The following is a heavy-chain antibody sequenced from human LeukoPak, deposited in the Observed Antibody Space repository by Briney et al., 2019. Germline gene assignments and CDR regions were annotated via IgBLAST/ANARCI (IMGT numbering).Heavy chain of an antibody. CDR1: GFTFDDYA. D-gene: IGHD6-13*01. Sequence: QPGRSLRLSCAASGFTFDDYAMHWVRQAPGKGLEWVSGISWNSGSIGYADSVKGRFTISRDNAKNSLYLQMNSLRAEDTAVYYCARDLELVHPAEYFQHWGQGTLVTVSS. V-gene: IGHV3-9*01. CDR3: ARDLELVHPAEYFQH. J-gene: IGHJ1*01. CDR2: ISWNSGSI.